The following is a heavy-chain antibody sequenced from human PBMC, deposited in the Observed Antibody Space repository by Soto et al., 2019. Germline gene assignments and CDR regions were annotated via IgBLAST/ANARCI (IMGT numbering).Heavy chain of an antibody. CDR1: GFTFSGFA. CDR3: AGPGYSSQDY. V-gene: IGHV3-23*01. D-gene: IGHD5-18*01. CDR2: ISGSGDGT. Sequence: EVQLLESGGGLVQPGGSLRLSCAASGFTFSGFALSWVRRAPGKGLEWVSAISGSGDGTDYAASVKGRFTISRDNSKNTLYLQMNSLRAEDTAVYYCAGPGYSSQDYWGQGALVTVSS. J-gene: IGHJ4*02.